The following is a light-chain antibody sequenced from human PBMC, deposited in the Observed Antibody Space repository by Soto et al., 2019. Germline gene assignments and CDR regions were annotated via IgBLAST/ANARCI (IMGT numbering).Light chain of an antibody. CDR2: GTS. CDR1: QSVSSTY. J-gene: IGKJ5*01. CDR3: QQYGSPPIT. V-gene: IGKV3-20*01. Sequence: VVLTQSPATLSLSPGGRAPLSCRASQSVSSTYLAWYQQQPGQAPRLLMSGTSNRATGTPDRFSGSGSGTDFTLTISRLEPEDFAVYYCQQYGSPPITFGQGTRLEI.